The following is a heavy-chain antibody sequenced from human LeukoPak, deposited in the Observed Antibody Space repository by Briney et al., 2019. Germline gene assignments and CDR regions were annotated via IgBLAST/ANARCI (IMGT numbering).Heavy chain of an antibody. CDR2: ISYDGSNK. Sequence: GGSLRLSCAASGFTFSSYAMHWVRQAPGKGLEWVAVISYDGSNKYYADSVKGRFTISRDNSKNTLYLQMNSLRAEDTAVYYCAKDASYDYVWGSYRPNWFDPWGQGTLVTVSS. J-gene: IGHJ5*02. D-gene: IGHD3-16*02. V-gene: IGHV3-30-3*02. CDR3: AKDASYDYVWGSYRPNWFDP. CDR1: GFTFSSYA.